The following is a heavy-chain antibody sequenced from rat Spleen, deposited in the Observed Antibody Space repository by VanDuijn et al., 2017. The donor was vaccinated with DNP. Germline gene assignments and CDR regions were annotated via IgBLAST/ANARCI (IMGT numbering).Heavy chain of an antibody. V-gene: IGHV5-7*01. D-gene: IGHD1-12*03. Sequence: EVQLVESGGGLVQPGRSMKLSCAASGFTFNDNWMGWVRQAPTKGLEWVATISYDGSSTYYRDSVKGRFTISRDNAKSTLYLQMDSLRSEDTATYYCARQGYYDGYLYWGQGVMVTVSS. J-gene: IGHJ2*01. CDR3: ARQGYYDGYLY. CDR1: GFTFNDNW. CDR2: ISYDGSST.